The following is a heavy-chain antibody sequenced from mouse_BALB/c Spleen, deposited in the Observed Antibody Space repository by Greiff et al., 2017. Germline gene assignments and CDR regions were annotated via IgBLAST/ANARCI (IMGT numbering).Heavy chain of an antibody. CDR2: INPSSGYT. V-gene: IGHV1-4*02. Sequence: VMLVESAAELARPGASVKMSCKASGYTFTSYTMHWVKQRPGQGLEWIGYINPSSGYTEYNQKFKDKTTLTADKSSSTAYMQLSSLTSEDSAVYYCARDRSAWFAYWGQGTLVTVSA. J-gene: IGHJ3*01. CDR1: GYTFTSYT. CDR3: ARDRSAWFAY. D-gene: IGHD2-14*01.